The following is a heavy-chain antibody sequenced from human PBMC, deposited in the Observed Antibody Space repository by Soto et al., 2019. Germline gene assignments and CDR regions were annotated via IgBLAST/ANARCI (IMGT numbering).Heavy chain of an antibody. D-gene: IGHD1-26*01. V-gene: IGHV4-30-2*01. CDR3: AAGGGLPRYY. J-gene: IGHJ4*02. Sequence: QLQLQESGSGLVKPSQTLSLTCAVSGGSISSGGYSWSWIRQPPGKGLEWIGYIYHSGSTYYNPPLKSGFPIPVDRSKNKFSRKLTSVPAAATAVYYWAAGGGLPRYYWGQGTLVPVSS. CDR1: GGSISSGGYS. CDR2: IYHSGST.